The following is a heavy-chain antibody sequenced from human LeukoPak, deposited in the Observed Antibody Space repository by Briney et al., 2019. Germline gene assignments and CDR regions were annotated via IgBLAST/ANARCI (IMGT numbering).Heavy chain of an antibody. D-gene: IGHD1-7*01. J-gene: IGHJ4*02. V-gene: IGHV1-2*02. Sequence: GASAKVSCKASGYTFTGYYMHWVRQAPGQGLEWMGWINPNSGGTNYAQKFQGRVTMTRDTSISTAYMELSSLRSDDTAVYYCARDGPGTTYFDYWGQGTLVTVSS. CDR3: ARDGPGTTYFDY. CDR2: INPNSGGT. CDR1: GYTFTGYY.